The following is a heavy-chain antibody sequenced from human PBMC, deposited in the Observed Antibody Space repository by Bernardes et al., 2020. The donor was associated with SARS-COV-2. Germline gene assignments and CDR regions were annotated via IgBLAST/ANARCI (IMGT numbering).Heavy chain of an antibody. CDR1: GGSFRGYF. D-gene: IGHD6-19*01. J-gene: IGHJ4*02. V-gene: IGHV4-34*01. CDR3: ARNLSKHSKRSRSPPVSVDY. CDR2: INHSGHT. Sequence: SATLSLTCAVYGGSFRGYFWGWIRQPPGKGLEWLWEINHSGHTNSHPSLKSRVTISVDTSNTQFSLKLSSVTAADTGVYYCARNLSKHSKRSRSPPVSVDYWGQGTLVTVSS.